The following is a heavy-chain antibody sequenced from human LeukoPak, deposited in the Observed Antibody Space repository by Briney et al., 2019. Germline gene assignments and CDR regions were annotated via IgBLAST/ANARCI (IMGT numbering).Heavy chain of an antibody. CDR3: ARSPYCSSTSCYGGDFDY. J-gene: IGHJ4*02. V-gene: IGHV4-34*01. D-gene: IGHD2-2*01. CDR2: INHSGST. Sequence: PSETLSLTCAVYGGSFSGYYWSWIRQPPGKGLEWIGEINHSGSTNYNPSLKSRVTISVDTSKNQSPLKLSSVTAADTAVYYCARSPYCSSTSCYGGDFDYWGQGTLVTVSS. CDR1: GGSFSGYY.